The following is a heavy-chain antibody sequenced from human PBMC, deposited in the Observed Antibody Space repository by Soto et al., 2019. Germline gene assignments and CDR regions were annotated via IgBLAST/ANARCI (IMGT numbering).Heavy chain of an antibody. Sequence: GGSLRLSCAVSGFIFSGFSMNWVRHAPGKGLEWVASIGSSGGYIFYADSVKGRFTISRDNAKKSLDLQINSLRAEDTAVYYCAREKKHQSLGGRFGMDVWGQGTTVTVSS. CDR3: AREKKHQSLGGRFGMDV. D-gene: IGHD2-2*01. V-gene: IGHV3-21*01. CDR1: GFIFSGFS. CDR2: IGSSGGYI. J-gene: IGHJ6*02.